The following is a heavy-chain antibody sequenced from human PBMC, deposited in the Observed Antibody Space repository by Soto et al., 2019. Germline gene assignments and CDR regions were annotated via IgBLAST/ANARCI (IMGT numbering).Heavy chain of an antibody. V-gene: IGHV4-34*01. CDR2: INHSGST. D-gene: IGHD2-2*01. CDR1: GGSFSGYY. J-gene: IGHJ6*02. Sequence: QVQLQQWGAGLLKPSETLSLTCAVYGGSFSGYYWSWIRQPPGKGLEWIGEINHSGSTNYNPSLKSRVPKSGDTSKNQFALKLSSVTAADTAVYYCAREDIVVVPAATGVYYYYGMDVWGQGTTVTVSS. CDR3: AREDIVVVPAATGVYYYYGMDV.